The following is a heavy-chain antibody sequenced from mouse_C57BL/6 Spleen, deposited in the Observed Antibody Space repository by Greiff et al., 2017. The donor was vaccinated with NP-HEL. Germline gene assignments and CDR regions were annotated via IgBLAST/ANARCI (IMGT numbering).Heavy chain of an antibody. D-gene: IGHD2-5*01. V-gene: IGHV5-17*01. Sequence: EVQLVESGGGLVKPGGSLKLSCAASGFTFSDYGMHWVRQAPEKGLEWVAYISSGSSTIYYADTVKGRFTISRDNAKNTLFLQMTSLRSEDTAMYYCARSLYSNYDFYAMDYWGQGTSVTVSS. CDR3: ARSLYSNYDFYAMDY. CDR1: GFTFSDYG. CDR2: ISSGSSTI. J-gene: IGHJ4*01.